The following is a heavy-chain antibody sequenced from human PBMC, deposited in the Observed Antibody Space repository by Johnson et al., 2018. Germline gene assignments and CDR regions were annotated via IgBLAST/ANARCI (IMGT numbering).Heavy chain of an antibody. V-gene: IGHV3-43*01. Sequence: EVQLLESGGVVVQPGGSLRLSCAASGFTFDDYTMHWVRQAPGKGLEWVSLISWDGGSTYYADSVKGRFTISRDNSKNSLYLQMNSLRTEDTGLFYCAALCSCGSCYFSSAFDIWGQGTMVTVAS. CDR2: ISWDGGST. J-gene: IGHJ3*02. CDR1: GFTFDDYT. D-gene: IGHD2-15*01. CDR3: AALCSCGSCYFSSAFDI.